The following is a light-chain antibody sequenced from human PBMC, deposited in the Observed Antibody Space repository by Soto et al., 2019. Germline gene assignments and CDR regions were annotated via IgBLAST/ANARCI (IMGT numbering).Light chain of an antibody. CDR3: QVWDSITAGVV. V-gene: IGLV3-9*01. CDR2: RDD. J-gene: IGLJ2*01. CDR1: NIGSKN. Sequence: SYELTQPLSVSVALGQTARITCGGNNIGSKNVHWYQQKPGQAPVLVIYRDDNRPSGIPERFSASNSGNTATLTISRAQAGDEADYYCQVWDSITAGVVFGGGTKLTVL.